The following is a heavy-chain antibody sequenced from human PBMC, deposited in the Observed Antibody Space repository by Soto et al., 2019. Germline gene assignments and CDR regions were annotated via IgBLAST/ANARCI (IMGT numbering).Heavy chain of an antibody. V-gene: IGHV4-39*01. J-gene: IGHJ6*02. CDR1: GGSISSSSYY. CDR2: FYYSGST. D-gene: IGHD6-19*01. CDR3: ARHQNAVAGAVYYYYYGMDV. Sequence: PSETLSLTCTVSGGSISSSSYYWGWIRQPPGKGLEWIGSFYYSGSTYYNPSLKSRVTISVDTSKDQFSLKLSSVTAADTAVYYCARHQNAVAGAVYYYYYGMDVWGQGTTVTVSS.